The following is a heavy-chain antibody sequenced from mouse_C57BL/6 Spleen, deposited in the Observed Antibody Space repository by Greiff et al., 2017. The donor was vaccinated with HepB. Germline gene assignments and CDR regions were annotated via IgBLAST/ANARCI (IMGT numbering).Heavy chain of an antibody. CDR1: GYTFTSYG. D-gene: IGHD1-2*01. J-gene: IGHJ4*01. CDR3: ARGGRPYAMDY. Sequence: VQLQQSGAELARPGASVKLSCKASGYTFTSYGISWVKQRTGQGLEWIGEIYPRSGNTYYNEKFKGKATLTADKSSSTAYMELRSLTSEDSAVYFCARGGRPYAMDYWGQGTSVTVSS. CDR2: IYPRSGNT. V-gene: IGHV1-81*01.